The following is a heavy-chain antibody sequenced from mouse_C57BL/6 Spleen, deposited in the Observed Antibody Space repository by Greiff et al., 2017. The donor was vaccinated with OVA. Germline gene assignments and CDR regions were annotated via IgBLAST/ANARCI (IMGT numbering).Heavy chain of an antibody. CDR2: IYPRSGNT. J-gene: IGHJ1*03. Sequence: QVQLQQSGAELARPGASVKLSCKASGYTFTSYGISWVKQRTGQGLEWIGEIYPRSGNTYYNEKFKGKATLTADKSSSTAYMELRSLTSEDSAVDFCATYYQGYFDVWGTGTTVTVSS. D-gene: IGHD2-10*01. CDR1: GYTFTSYG. V-gene: IGHV1-81*01. CDR3: ATYYQGYFDV.